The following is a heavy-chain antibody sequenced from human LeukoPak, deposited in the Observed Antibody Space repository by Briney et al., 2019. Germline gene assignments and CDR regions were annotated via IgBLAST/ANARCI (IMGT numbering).Heavy chain of an antibody. J-gene: IGHJ4*02. Sequence: GGSLRLSCAASGFTFSSYEMNWVRQAPGKGLEWVSYISSSGSTIYYADSVKGRFTISRDNAKNSLYLQMNSLRAEDTAVYYCARDLNDYVWGSYRDQIDYWGQGTLVTVSS. CDR3: ARDLNDYVWGSYRDQIDY. CDR1: GFTFSSYE. D-gene: IGHD3-16*02. V-gene: IGHV3-48*03. CDR2: ISSSGSTI.